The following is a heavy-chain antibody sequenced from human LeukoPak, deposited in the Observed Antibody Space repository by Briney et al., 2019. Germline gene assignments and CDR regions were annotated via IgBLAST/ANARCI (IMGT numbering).Heavy chain of an antibody. CDR1: GVTLTNYA. J-gene: IGHJ4*02. CDR2: IIPIHGTT. Sequence: GASVKVSCKASGVTLTNYAMNWVRQVPGQGLEWMGAIIPIHGTTNSAQKFQGSVTITADESTSTAYMELSSLSSEDTAVYYCARGSSSSWYNPFDYWGQGTLVTVSS. CDR3: ARGSSSSWYNPFDY. V-gene: IGHV1-69*13. D-gene: IGHD6-13*01.